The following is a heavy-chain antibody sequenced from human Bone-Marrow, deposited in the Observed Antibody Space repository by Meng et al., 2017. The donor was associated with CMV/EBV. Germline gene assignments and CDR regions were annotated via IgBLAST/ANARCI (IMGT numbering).Heavy chain of an antibody. CDR2: ISGGCT. J-gene: IGHJ4*02. CDR1: GFTVSSNE. V-gene: IGHV3-38-3*01. Sequence: GESLKISCAASGFTVSSNEMSWVRQAPGKGLEWVSSISGGCTYYADSRKGRFTISRDNCKNTLYLQMNSLRAEDTAVYYCARGPHYDFWSGLEYWGQGTLVTVSS. CDR3: ARGPHYDFWSGLEY. D-gene: IGHD3-3*01.